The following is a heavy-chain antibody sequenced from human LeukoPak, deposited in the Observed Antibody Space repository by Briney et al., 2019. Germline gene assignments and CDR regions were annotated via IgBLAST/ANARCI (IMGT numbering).Heavy chain of an antibody. D-gene: IGHD1-26*01. J-gene: IGHJ4*02. CDR2: IYYSGST. CDR1: GGSISSSSYY. CDR3: ARHEGGSYPDYFAY. Sequence: SETLSLTCTVSGGSISSSSYYWGWIRQPPGKGLEWIGSIYYSGSTYYNPSLKSRVTISVDTSKNQFSLKLSSVTAADTAVYYCARHEGGSYPDYFAYWGQGTLVTVSS. V-gene: IGHV4-39*01.